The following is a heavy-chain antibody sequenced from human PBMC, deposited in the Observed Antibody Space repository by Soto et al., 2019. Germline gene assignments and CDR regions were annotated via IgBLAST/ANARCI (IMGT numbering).Heavy chain of an antibody. Sequence: PGGSLRLSCAASGFTFSSYGMHWVRQAPGKGLEWVAVIWYDGSNKYYADSVKGRFTISRDNSKNTLYLQMNSLRAEDTAVYYCARDHGYDFWSGYPHAEYFQHWGQGTLVTSPQ. CDR1: GFTFSSYG. CDR3: ARDHGYDFWSGYPHAEYFQH. D-gene: IGHD3-3*01. V-gene: IGHV3-33*01. J-gene: IGHJ1*01. CDR2: IWYDGSNK.